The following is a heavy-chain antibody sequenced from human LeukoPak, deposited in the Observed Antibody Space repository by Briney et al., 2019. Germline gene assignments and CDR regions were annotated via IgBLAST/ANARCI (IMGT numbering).Heavy chain of an antibody. CDR2: INHSGST. CDR1: GGSFSGYY. V-gene: IGHV4-34*01. J-gene: IGHJ4*02. Sequence: KSSETLSLTCAVYGGSFSGYYWSWIRQPPGKGLEWIGEINHSGSTNYNPSLKSRVTISVDTSKNQFSLKLSSVTAADTAVYYCATHSYGPFDYWGQGTLVTVSS. CDR3: ATHSYGPFDY. D-gene: IGHD5-18*01.